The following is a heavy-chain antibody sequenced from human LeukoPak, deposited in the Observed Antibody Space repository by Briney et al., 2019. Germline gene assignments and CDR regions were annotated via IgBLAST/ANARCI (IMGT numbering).Heavy chain of an antibody. CDR3: AKLENSGSPPGFDY. V-gene: IGHV3-30*18. J-gene: IGHJ4*02. CDR1: GFAVSSNY. CDR2: ISYDGSNK. D-gene: IGHD1-26*01. Sequence: PGGSLRLSCAASGFAVSSNYMSWVRQAPGKGLEWVAVISYDGSNKYYGDSVKGRFTISRDNSKNTLYLQMNSLRAEDTAIYYCAKLENSGSPPGFDYWGQGTLVTVSS.